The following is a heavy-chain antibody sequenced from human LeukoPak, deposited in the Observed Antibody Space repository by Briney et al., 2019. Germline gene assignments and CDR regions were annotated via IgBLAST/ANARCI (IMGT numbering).Heavy chain of an antibody. CDR3: ARGSRRITMVRGVIKNPFYFDY. D-gene: IGHD3-10*01. Sequence: ASVKVSCKASGYTFTGYYIHWVRQAPGQGLEWMGWINPNINGTNYAQKFQGRVTITADKSTSTAYMELSSLRSEDTAVYYCARGSRRITMVRGVIKNPFYFDYWGQGTLVTVSS. J-gene: IGHJ4*02. V-gene: IGHV1-2*02. CDR2: INPNINGT. CDR1: GYTFTGYY.